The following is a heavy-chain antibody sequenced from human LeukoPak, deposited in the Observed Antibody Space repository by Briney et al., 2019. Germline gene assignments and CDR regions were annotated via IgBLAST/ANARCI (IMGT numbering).Heavy chain of an antibody. CDR1: GFNVSSNY. CDR3: ARDLYFGELLGGVDP. CDR2: VYSDGST. D-gene: IGHD3-10*01. J-gene: IGHJ5*02. V-gene: IGHV3-66*01. Sequence: GGSLRLSCAASGFNVSSNYMNWVRQAPGKGLEWVSVVYSDGSTYYADSVKGRFTISRDNSKNTLYLQVNSLRAEDTAVYYCARDLYFGELLGGVDPWGQGTLVTVSS.